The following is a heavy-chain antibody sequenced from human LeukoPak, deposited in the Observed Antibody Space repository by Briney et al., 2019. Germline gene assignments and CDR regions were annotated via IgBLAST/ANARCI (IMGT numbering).Heavy chain of an antibody. Sequence: GSAKVSCKASGYTFTSYDISWVRQAPGQGLEWMGWINANSGNTGYAQKFQGRVTMSRNTSVGTAYMELSSLTSEDTAVYYRARDVVEMATIFVYWGQGTLVTVSS. J-gene: IGHJ4*02. CDR3: ARDVVEMATIFVY. CDR2: INANSGNT. D-gene: IGHD5-24*01. V-gene: IGHV1-8*01. CDR1: GYTFTSYD.